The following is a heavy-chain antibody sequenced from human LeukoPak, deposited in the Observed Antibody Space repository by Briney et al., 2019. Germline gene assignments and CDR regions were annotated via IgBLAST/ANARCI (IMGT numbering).Heavy chain of an antibody. CDR2: ISGSGGST. CDR3: AKLDRVFDY. CDR1: GLTFSSYA. D-gene: IGHD3-22*01. Sequence: PGGSLRISWAASGLTFSSYAMSWVRQAPGKGLEWVSAISGSGGSTYYADSVKGRFTISRDNSKNTLYLQMNSLRAEDTAVYYCAKLDRVFDYWGQGTLVTVSS. V-gene: IGHV3-23*01. J-gene: IGHJ4*02.